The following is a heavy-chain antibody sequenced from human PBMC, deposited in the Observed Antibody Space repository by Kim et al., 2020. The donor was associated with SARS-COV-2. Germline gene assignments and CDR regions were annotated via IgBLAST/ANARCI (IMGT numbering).Heavy chain of an antibody. CDR1: GGTFSSYA. CDR2: IIPIFGTA. J-gene: IGHJ4*02. CDR3: ARESPSVDYDSSGYKQAFDY. V-gene: IGHV1-69*06. D-gene: IGHD3-22*01. Sequence: SVKVSCKASGGTFSSYAISWVRQAPGQGLEWMGGIIPIFGTANYAQKFQGRVTITADKSTSTAYMELSSLRSEDTAVYYCARESPSVDYDSSGYKQAFDYWGQGTLVTVSS.